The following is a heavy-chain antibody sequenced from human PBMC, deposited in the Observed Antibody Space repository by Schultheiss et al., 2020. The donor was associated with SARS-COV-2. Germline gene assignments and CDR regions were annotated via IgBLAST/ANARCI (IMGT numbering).Heavy chain of an antibody. Sequence: SQTLSLTCAVSGYSISSGYYWGWIRQPPGKGLEWIGEINHSGSTNYNPSLKSRVTISVDTSKNQFSLKLSSVTAADTAVYYCARGLGAVTTNYYYYYGMDVWGQGTTVTVSS. J-gene: IGHJ6*02. D-gene: IGHD4-17*01. CDR3: ARGLGAVTTNYYYYYGMDV. V-gene: IGHV4-38-2*01. CDR2: INHSGST. CDR1: GYSISSGYY.